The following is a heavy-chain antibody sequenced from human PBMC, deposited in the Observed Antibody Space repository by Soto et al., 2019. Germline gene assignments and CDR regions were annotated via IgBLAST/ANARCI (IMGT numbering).Heavy chain of an antibody. J-gene: IGHJ4*02. D-gene: IGHD3-3*01. CDR1: GFTFSSYS. Sequence: PGESLILSCAASGFTFSSYSMNWVRQAPGKGLEWVSSITSSSSYIYYADLLKGRFTISRDNAKKSLYLQMNSLRAEDTAVYFCARGTGDYDFWSGYHATDYFDYWGQGTLVTVSS. CDR2: ITSSSSYI. CDR3: ARGTGDYDFWSGYHATDYFDY. V-gene: IGHV3-21*01.